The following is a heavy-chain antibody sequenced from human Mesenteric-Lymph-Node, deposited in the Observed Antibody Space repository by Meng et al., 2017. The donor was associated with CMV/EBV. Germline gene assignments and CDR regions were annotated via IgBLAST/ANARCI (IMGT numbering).Heavy chain of an antibody. CDR2: ISYDGSNK. V-gene: IGHV3-30*04. D-gene: IGHD2-8*01. Sequence: GGSLRLSCAASGFTFSSYAMHWVRQAPGKGLEWVAVISYDGSNKYYADSVKGRFTISRDNSKNTLYLQMNSLRAEDTAVYYCARDRRIVLMVYVFWFDPWGQGTLVTVPQ. CDR1: GFTFSSYA. CDR3: ARDRRIVLMVYVFWFDP. J-gene: IGHJ5*02.